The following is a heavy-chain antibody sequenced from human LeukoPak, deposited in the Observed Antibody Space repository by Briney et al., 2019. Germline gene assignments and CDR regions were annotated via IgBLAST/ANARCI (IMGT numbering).Heavy chain of an antibody. J-gene: IGHJ4*02. D-gene: IGHD3-16*01. Sequence: SETLSLTCTVSGGSISGYYWNWIRQPPGKGLEWIGSIYHSGSTHYKSSLKSRVTISVDTSKNQLSLKLTSVTAADTAVYYCARGVGLTQGGAFDFWGQGTLVTVSS. CDR2: IYHSGST. CDR3: ARGVGLTQGGAFDF. CDR1: GGSISGYY. V-gene: IGHV4-4*09.